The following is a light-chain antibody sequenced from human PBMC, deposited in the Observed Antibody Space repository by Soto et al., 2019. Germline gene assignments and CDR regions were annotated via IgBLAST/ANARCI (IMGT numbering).Light chain of an antibody. CDR2: YDS. J-gene: IGLJ2*01. Sequence: SYEVTQPPAVSVAPGKTARITCGGNNIGSKSVHWYQQKPGQAPVLVIYYDSDRPSGIPERFSGSNSGNTATLTISRVEAGDEANYYWQVWDSSSDHVVFGGRTKVTVL. V-gene: IGLV3-21*04. CDR3: QVWDSSSDHVV. CDR1: NIGSKS.